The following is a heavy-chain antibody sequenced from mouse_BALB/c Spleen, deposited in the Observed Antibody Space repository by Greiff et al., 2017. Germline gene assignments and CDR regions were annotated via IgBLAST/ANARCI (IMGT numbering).Heavy chain of an antibody. J-gene: IGHJ2*01. CDR1: GFTFSSYT. D-gene: IGHD1-1*01. V-gene: IGHV5-12-2*01. CDR3: ARQGDYGYFDY. CDR2: ISNGGGST. Sequence: DVKLVESGGGLVQPGGSLKLSCAASGFTFSSYTMSWVRQTPEKRLEWVAYISNGGGSTYYPDTVKGRFTISRDNAKNTLYLQMSSLKSEDTAMYYCARQGDYGYFDYWGQGTTLTVSS.